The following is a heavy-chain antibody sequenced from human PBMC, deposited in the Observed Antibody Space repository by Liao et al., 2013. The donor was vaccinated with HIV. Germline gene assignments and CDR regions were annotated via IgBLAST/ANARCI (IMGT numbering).Heavy chain of an antibody. D-gene: IGHD3-10*01. Sequence: QVQLRESGPGLVKSSETLSFTCTVSGGSISSDCWSWIRQPAGKGLEWVGRICGGGTVNYSPSLKSRLTMSIDTSKNQFSLTLTSVTAADTALYYCARGPTVRGVNCLDPWAREPWSPSPQ. CDR1: GGSISSDC. V-gene: IGHV4-4*07. CDR3: ARGPTVRGVNCLDP. J-gene: IGHJ5*02. CDR2: ICGGGTV.